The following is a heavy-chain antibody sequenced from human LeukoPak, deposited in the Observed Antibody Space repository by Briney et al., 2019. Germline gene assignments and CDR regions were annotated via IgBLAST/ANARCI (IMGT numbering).Heavy chain of an antibody. J-gene: IGHJ5*02. CDR3: ARQFDIVVVPAAIRFDP. Sequence: SETLSLTCTDSGGSISSYYWSWIRQPPGKGLEWIVYIYYSGSTNYNPSLKSRVTISVDTSKNQFSLKLSSVTAADTAVYYCARQFDIVVVPAAIRFDPWGQGTLVTVSS. V-gene: IGHV4-59*01. CDR2: IYYSGST. CDR1: GGSISSYY. D-gene: IGHD2-2*01.